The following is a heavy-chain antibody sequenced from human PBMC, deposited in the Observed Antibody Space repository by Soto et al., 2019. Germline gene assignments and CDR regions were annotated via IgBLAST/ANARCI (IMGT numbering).Heavy chain of an antibody. V-gene: IGHV3-23*01. CDR1: GFTFSSYA. D-gene: IGHD2-15*01. Sequence: GGSLRLSCAASGFTFSSYAMSWVRQAPGKGLEWVSAISGSGGSTYYADSVKGRFTISRDNSKNTLYLQMNSLRAEDTAVYYCAKDPKDIVVVVAADPYFDYWGQGTLVTVSS. J-gene: IGHJ4*02. CDR3: AKDPKDIVVVVAADPYFDY. CDR2: ISGSGGST.